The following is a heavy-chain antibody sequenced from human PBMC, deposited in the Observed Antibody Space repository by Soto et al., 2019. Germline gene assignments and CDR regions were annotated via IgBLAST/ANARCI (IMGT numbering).Heavy chain of an antibody. Sequence: EVQLVKSGGGLVKPGGSLRLSCAASGFTFSSYSMNWVRQAPGKGLEWVSSISSSSSYIYYADSVKGRFTISRDNAKNSLYLQMNSLRAEDTAVYYCARDGSGGYDYYYYYYMDVWGKGTTVTVSS. D-gene: IGHD3-10*01. J-gene: IGHJ6*03. CDR3: ARDGSGGYDYYYYYYMDV. CDR1: GFTFSSYS. V-gene: IGHV3-21*01. CDR2: ISSSSSYI.